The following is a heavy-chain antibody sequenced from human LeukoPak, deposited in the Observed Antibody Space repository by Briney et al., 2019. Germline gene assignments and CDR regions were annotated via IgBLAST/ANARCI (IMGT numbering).Heavy chain of an antibody. CDR1: GFTFSSYW. V-gene: IGHV3-74*01. J-gene: IGHJ4*02. CDR2: VNTDGSHT. D-gene: IGHD7-27*01. Sequence: PGGSLRLSCAASGFTFSSYWMHWVRQAPGKGLMWVSRVNTDGSHTNYADSVKGRFTISRDNAKNTLYLQMNSLRAEDTAIYYCARGDLTFWGFPHWDQGALVTVSS. CDR3: ARGDLTFWGFPH.